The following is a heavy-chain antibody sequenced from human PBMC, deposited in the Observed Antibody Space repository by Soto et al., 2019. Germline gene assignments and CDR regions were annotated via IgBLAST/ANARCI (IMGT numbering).Heavy chain of an antibody. D-gene: IGHD1-1*01. Sequence: QVQLVQSVAEVKKPGASVKVSCKASGYTFSDHDINWVRQASGQGPEWLGWMNPNSGDTGYAQNFQGRVTMTRDTSKRTAYMELSSLRSEDTAVYYCARVGGNWNDDYFDYWGQGTLVTVSS. CDR3: ARVGGNWNDDYFDY. CDR2: MNPNSGDT. J-gene: IGHJ4*02. V-gene: IGHV1-8*01. CDR1: GYTFSDHD.